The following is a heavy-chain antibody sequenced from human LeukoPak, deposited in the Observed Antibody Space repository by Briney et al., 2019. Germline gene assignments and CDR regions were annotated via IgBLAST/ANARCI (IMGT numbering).Heavy chain of an antibody. CDR3: AKAGDRGYFDY. CDR1: GFTFSSYG. D-gene: IGHD4-17*01. V-gene: IGHV3-23*01. Sequence: GGSLRLSCAASGFTFSSYGMSWVRQAPGKGLEWVSAISGSGGSTYYADSVKGRFTISRDNSKNTLYLQMNSLRAEDTGVYYCAKAGDRGYFDYWGQGTLVTVSS. J-gene: IGHJ4*02. CDR2: ISGSGGST.